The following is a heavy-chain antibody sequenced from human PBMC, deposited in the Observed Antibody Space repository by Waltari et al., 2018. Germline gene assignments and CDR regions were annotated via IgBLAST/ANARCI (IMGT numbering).Heavy chain of an antibody. CDR3: ARRIAAAASDY. Sequence: QVQLVESGGGLVKPGGSLRLSCAASGFTFSDYYMSWIRQAPGKGLEWVSYISSSSSYTNYADSVKGRFTISRDNAKNSLYLQMNSLRAEDTAVYYCARRIAAAASDYWGQGTLVTVSS. CDR1: GFTFSDYY. V-gene: IGHV3-11*06. CDR2: ISSSSSYT. J-gene: IGHJ4*02. D-gene: IGHD6-13*01.